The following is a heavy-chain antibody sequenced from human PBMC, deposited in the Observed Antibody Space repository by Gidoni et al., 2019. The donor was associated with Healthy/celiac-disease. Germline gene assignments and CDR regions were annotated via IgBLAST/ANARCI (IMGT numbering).Heavy chain of an antibody. V-gene: IGHV3-33*01. J-gene: IGHJ4*02. Sequence: QVQLVESGGGVVQPGRSLRLSCAASGFTFSSSGLHWVRQAPGKGLEWVAVIGYDGSNKYYADSVKGRFTISRDNSKNTLYLQMNSLRAEDTAVYYCARESKGGFDYWGQGTLVTVSS. CDR2: IGYDGSNK. CDR3: ARESKGGFDY. CDR1: GFTFSSSG. D-gene: IGHD3-16*01.